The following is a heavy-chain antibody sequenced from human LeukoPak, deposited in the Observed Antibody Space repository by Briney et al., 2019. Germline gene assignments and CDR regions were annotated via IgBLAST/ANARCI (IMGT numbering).Heavy chain of an antibody. CDR3: ATSRDVSLWFGELY. J-gene: IGHJ4*02. D-gene: IGHD3-10*01. CDR1: GFTFSSYW. CDR2: IKGDGSEK. Sequence: GGSLRLSCVASGFTFSSYWMSWVRQAPGRGLEWVANIKGDGSEKYYVDSVKGRFTISRDNAKNSLYLQMNSLRAEDTAVYYCATSRDVSLWFGELYWGQGTLVTVSS. V-gene: IGHV3-7*01.